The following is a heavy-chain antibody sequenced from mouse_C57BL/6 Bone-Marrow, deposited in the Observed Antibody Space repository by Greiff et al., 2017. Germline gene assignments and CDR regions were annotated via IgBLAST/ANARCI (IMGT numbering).Heavy chain of an antibody. CDR1: GYAFRSSW. D-gene: IGHD1-1*01. V-gene: IGHV1-82*01. CDR2: IYPGDGDT. Sequence: QVQLLQSGPELVKPGASVKLSCKASGYAFRSSWMYWVKQRPGKGLEWIGRIYPGDGDTYYNGKIKGKATLTADKSSSTAYMQLSSLTSEDSAVYCSAGVVAHWGQGTLVTVAA. CDR3: AGVVAH. J-gene: IGHJ3*01.